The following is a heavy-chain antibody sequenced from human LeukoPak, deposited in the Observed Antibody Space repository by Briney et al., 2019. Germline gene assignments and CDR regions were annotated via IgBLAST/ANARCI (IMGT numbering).Heavy chain of an antibody. CDR2: IYSGGST. J-gene: IGHJ4*02. CDR3: ARPYDSSGYYYY. CDR1: GFTISSNY. Sequence: GGSLRLSCAASGFTISSNYMSWVRQAPGKGLEWVSVIYSGGSTYYAASVKGRFTISRDKSKNTLYLQMNSLRAEDTAVYYCARPYDSSGYYYYWGQGTLVTVSS. D-gene: IGHD3-22*01. V-gene: IGHV3-53*01.